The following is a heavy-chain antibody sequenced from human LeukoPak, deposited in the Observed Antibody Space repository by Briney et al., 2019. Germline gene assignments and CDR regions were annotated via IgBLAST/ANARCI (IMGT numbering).Heavy chain of an antibody. CDR1: GGSISGYY. D-gene: IGHD6-19*01. CDR3: ARWTAVAGLVEY. Sequence: SETLSLTCTVSGGSISGYYWSWIRQPPGKGLEWIGYIYTSGSTNYNPSLKSRVTISVDTSKNQFSLKLSSVTAADTAVYYCARWTAVAGLVEYWGQGTLVTVSS. J-gene: IGHJ4*02. V-gene: IGHV4-4*09. CDR2: IYTSGST.